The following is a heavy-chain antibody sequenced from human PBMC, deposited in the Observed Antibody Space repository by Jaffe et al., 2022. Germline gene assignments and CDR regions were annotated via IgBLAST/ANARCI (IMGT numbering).Heavy chain of an antibody. D-gene: IGHD3-9*01. CDR1: GGSISSYY. V-gene: IGHV4-59*01. CDR2: IYYSGST. Sequence: QVQLQESGPGLVKPSETLSLTCTVSGGSISSYYWSWIRQPPGKGLEWIGYIYYSGSTNYNPSLKSRVTISVDTSKNQFSLKLSSVTAADTAVYYCARVRYDILTGYYSGWFDPWGQGTLVTVSS. J-gene: IGHJ5*02. CDR3: ARVRYDILTGYYSGWFDP.